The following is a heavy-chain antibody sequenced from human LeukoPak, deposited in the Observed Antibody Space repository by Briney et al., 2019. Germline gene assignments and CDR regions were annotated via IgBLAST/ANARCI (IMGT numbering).Heavy chain of an antibody. CDR1: GDSINSGSYY. CDR2: IYYSGNT. Sequence: PSETLSLTCTVSGDSINSGSYYWGWIRQPPGKGLEWIGSIYYSGNTYCNPSLKSRVTISEDTSKNQFSLRLSSVTAADTAVYFCARLAYSGWGWFDPWGQGTLVTVSS. CDR3: ARLAYSGWGWFDP. D-gene: IGHD6-19*01. J-gene: IGHJ5*02. V-gene: IGHV4-39*01.